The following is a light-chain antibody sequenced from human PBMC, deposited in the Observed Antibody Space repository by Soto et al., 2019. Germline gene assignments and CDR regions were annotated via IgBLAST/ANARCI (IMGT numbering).Light chain of an antibody. CDR1: QSINIW. CDR2: DAS. V-gene: IGKV1-5*01. J-gene: IGKJ2*01. CDR3: HQYNTYSYT. Sequence: DIPMTQSPSTLSASVGDIVTITCRASQSINIWLAWYQQKAGKAPKLLIYDASTLENRVPLRFSGSGSGTEFTLTISGLQPDDFATNYSHQYNTYSYTFGQGTKLEIK.